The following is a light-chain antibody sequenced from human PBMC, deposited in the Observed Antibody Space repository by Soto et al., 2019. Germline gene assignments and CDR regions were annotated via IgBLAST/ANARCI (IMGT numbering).Light chain of an antibody. J-gene: IGKJ4*01. CDR2: GTS. Sequence: DIQMTQSPSSVSASVGDRVTITCRASQAFGPWLAWYQQKPGKAPNLLIYGTSTLQDGVPSRFNGGGSGTEFTLTISSLQPEDFGTYYCQQATISQFIFGGGTKVEV. CDR1: QAFGPW. V-gene: IGKV1-12*01. CDR3: QQATISQFI.